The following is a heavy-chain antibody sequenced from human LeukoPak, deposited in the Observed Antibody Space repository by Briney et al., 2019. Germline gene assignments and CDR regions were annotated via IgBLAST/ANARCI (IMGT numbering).Heavy chain of an antibody. CDR2: ISDSGST. CDR3: ARVFRGAVTSNWFDP. J-gene: IGHJ5*02. Sequence: SETLSLTCTVSGGSINGYYWTWIQQPPGKGLEWIGYISDSGSTNYNPSLKSRLTMSVDSSNSDFSLRLNSVTAADTAVYYCARVFRGAVTSNWFDPWGQGTLVTVSS. D-gene: IGHD4-17*01. CDR1: GGSINGYY. V-gene: IGHV4-59*01.